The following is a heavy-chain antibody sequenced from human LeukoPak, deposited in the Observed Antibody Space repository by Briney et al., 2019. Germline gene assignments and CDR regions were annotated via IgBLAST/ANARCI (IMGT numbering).Heavy chain of an antibody. J-gene: IGHJ4*02. V-gene: IGHV3-23*01. CDR1: GFTFSSYG. Sequence: GSLRLSCAASGFTFSSYGMSWVRQAPGKGLEWVSAISGSGGSTYYADSVKGRFTISRDNSKNTLYLQVNSLRAEDTAVYYCAKFRGYSYGPIGYWGQGTLVTVSS. D-gene: IGHD5-18*01. CDR2: ISGSGGST. CDR3: AKFRGYSYGPIGY.